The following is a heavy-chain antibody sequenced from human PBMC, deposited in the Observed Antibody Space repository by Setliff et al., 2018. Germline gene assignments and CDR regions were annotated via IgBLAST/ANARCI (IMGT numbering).Heavy chain of an antibody. CDR1: GGSFSGYY. J-gene: IGHJ4*02. CDR3: ARTDDYYNFYAY. CDR2: INHSGST. V-gene: IGHV4-34*01. D-gene: IGHD3-3*01. Sequence: PSETLSLTCAVYGGSFSGYYWSWIRQPPGKGLEWIGEINHSGSTNYNPSLKSRVTISVDTSKNQFSLKLSSVTAADTAVYYCARTDDYYNFYAYWGQGTLVTVSS.